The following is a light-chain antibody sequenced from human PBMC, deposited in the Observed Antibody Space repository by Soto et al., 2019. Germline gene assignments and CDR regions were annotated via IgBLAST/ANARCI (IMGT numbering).Light chain of an antibody. Sequence: EIVLTQSPGTLSLSPGERATLSCRASQSVTSSYLAWYKQKPGQAPRLLIYGASSRATGIPDRFSGSGSGTDFTLTISRLEPEDFAVYYCQQYDTSPLTFGGGTRVDI. CDR2: GAS. J-gene: IGKJ4*01. V-gene: IGKV3-20*01. CDR3: QQYDTSPLT. CDR1: QSVTSSY.